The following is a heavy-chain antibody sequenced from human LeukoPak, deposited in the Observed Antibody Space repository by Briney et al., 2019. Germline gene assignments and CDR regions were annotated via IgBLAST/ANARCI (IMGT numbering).Heavy chain of an antibody. J-gene: IGHJ4*02. CDR2: ISAGGGGT. D-gene: IGHD3-10*01. V-gene: IGHV3-23*01. CDR1: GFTFSSYA. Sequence: PGGSLRLSCAASGFTFSSYAMNWVRQAPGKGLEWVSGISAGGGGTYYADSVKGRFTISRDNSKNTLYLQMNSLRGEDTAVFYCATQSLSLHGSGSGPLDYWGQGTLVTVSS. CDR3: ATQSLSLHGSGSGPLDY.